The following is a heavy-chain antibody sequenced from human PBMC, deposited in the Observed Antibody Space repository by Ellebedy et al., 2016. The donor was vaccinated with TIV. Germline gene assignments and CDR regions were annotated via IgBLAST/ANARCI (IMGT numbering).Heavy chain of an antibody. CDR2: IFSGGGT. D-gene: IGHD6-13*01. CDR1: GFTFSTSD. Sequence: GESLKISXGTSGFTFSTSDMAWIRQAPGKGLEWISLIFSGGGTNYADSVKGRFTISRDSSKNTLFLQMDSLRVEDTAVYYCARDPAAAGLGSFGWGQGTLVTVSS. V-gene: IGHV3-66*01. CDR3: ARDPAAAGLGSFG. J-gene: IGHJ4*02.